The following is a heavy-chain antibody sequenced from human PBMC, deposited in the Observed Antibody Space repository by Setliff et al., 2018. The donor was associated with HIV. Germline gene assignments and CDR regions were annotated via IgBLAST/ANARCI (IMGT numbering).Heavy chain of an antibody. V-gene: IGHV1-8*01. D-gene: IGHD3-22*01. CDR1: GYTFTSYD. CDR2: MNPNSGNT. J-gene: IGHJ3*02. Sequence: ASVKVSCKASGYTFTSYDINWVRQATGQGLEWMGWMNPNSGNTGYAQKFQGRVTMTRNTSISTAYMELSSLRSEDTAVYYCARDQATMIVVVSAFDIWGQGTMVTVSS. CDR3: ARDQATMIVVVSAFDI.